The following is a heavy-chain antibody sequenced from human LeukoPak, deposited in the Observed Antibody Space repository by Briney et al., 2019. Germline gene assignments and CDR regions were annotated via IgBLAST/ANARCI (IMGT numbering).Heavy chain of an antibody. Sequence: GGSLRLSCAASGFTFSSYAMHWVRQAPGKGLEWVVVISYDGSNKYYADSVKGRFTISRDNSKNTLYLQMNSLRAEDTAVYHCARRWENDYWGQGTPVIVSS. CDR1: GFTFSSYA. CDR2: ISYDGSNK. V-gene: IGHV3-30-3*01. D-gene: IGHD1-26*01. CDR3: ARRWENDY. J-gene: IGHJ4*02.